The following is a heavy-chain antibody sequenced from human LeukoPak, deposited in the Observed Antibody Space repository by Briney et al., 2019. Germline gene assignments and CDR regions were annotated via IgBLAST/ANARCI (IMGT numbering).Heavy chain of an antibody. CDR1: GGSISSGSYY. CDR3: ARVLGYYYDSSGYLDAFDI. V-gene: IGHV4-61*01. J-gene: IGHJ3*02. Sequence: SETLSLTCTVSGGSISSGSYYWSWIRQPPGKGLEWIGYIYYSGSTNYNPSLKSRVTISVDTSKNQFSLKLSSVTAADTAVYYCARVLGYYYDSSGYLDAFDIWGQGTMVTVSS. D-gene: IGHD3-22*01. CDR2: IYYSGST.